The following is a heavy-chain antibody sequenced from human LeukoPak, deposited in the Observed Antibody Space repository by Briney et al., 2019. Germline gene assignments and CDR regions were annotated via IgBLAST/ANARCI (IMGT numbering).Heavy chain of an antibody. D-gene: IGHD1-26*01. CDR3: ARVNLRGSNYNWFDP. J-gene: IGHJ5*02. Sequence: SVKVSCKTSGGTFLSHTFSWVRQAPGQGLEWMGKITPVINTANYAQTFQGRVSIYEDKSTTTVYMDLSGLRPDDTAVYYCARVNLRGSNYNWFDPWGQGTLVTVAS. V-gene: IGHV1-69*08. CDR2: ITPVINTA. CDR1: GGTFLSHT.